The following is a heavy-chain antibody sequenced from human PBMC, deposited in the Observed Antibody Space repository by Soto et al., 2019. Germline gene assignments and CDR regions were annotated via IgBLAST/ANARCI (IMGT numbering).Heavy chain of an antibody. CDR2: IYYSGST. CDR1: GGSISSYY. Sequence: SETLSLTCTVSGGSISSYYWSWIRQPPGKGLEWIGYIYYSGSTNYNPSLKSRVTISVDTSKNQFSLKLSSVTAADTAVYYCARRQTGNWNDVFDPWGQGTLVTVSS. V-gene: IGHV4-59*01. J-gene: IGHJ5*02. D-gene: IGHD1-1*01. CDR3: ARRQTGNWNDVFDP.